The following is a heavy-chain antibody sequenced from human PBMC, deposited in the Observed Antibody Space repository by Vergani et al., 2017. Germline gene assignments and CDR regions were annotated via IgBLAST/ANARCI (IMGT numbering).Heavy chain of an antibody. CDR3: ARGIAARYYYYMDV. D-gene: IGHD6-6*01. CDR1: GGSISSYY. J-gene: IGHJ6*03. V-gene: IGHV4-59*01. Sequence: QVQLQESGPGLVKPSETLSLTCTVSGGSISSYYWSWIRQPPGKGLEWIGYIYYSGSTNYNPSLKSRVTISVDTSKNQFSLKLSSVTAADTAVHYCARGIAARYYYYMDVWGKGTTVTVSS. CDR2: IYYSGST.